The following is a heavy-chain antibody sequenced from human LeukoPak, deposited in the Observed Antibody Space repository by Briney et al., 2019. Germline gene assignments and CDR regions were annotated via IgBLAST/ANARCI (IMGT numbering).Heavy chain of an antibody. V-gene: IGHV3-9*01. D-gene: IGHD3-22*01. Sequence: GRSLRLSCAASGFTFDDYAMHWVRQAPGKGLEWVSGISWNSGSIGYADSVKGRFTISRDNAKNSLYLQMNSLRAEDTAVYYCARDPIPYYYDSSGYSRGWFEPWGQGTLVTVSS. J-gene: IGHJ5*02. CDR2: ISWNSGSI. CDR1: GFTFDDYA. CDR3: ARDPIPYYYDSSGYSRGWFEP.